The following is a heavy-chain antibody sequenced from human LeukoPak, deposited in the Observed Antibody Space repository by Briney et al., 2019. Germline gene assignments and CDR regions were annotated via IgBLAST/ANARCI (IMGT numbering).Heavy chain of an antibody. CDR1: GGSISSYY. V-gene: IGHV4-59*01. CDR2: IYYSGST. D-gene: IGHD3-10*01. J-gene: IGHJ5*02. Sequence: SETLSLTCTVSGGSISSYYWSWIRQPPGKGLEWIWYIYYSGSTNYNPSLKSRVTISVDTSKNQFSLKLSSVTAADTAVYYCARGSYGSGSYYNVYWFDPWGQGTLVTVSS. CDR3: ARGSYGSGSYYNVYWFDP.